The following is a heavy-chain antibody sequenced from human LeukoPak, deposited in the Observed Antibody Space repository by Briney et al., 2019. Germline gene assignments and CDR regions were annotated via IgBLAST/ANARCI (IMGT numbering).Heavy chain of an antibody. Sequence: GASVKVSCXASGYTFTSYGISWVRQAPGQGLEWMGWISAYNGNTNYAQKLQGRVTMTTDTSTSTAYMELRSLRSDDTAVYYCARDLTLLWFGELLGLPSDYWGQGTLVTVSS. V-gene: IGHV1-18*01. CDR1: GYTFTSYG. J-gene: IGHJ4*02. D-gene: IGHD3-10*01. CDR3: ARDLTLLWFGELLGLPSDY. CDR2: ISAYNGNT.